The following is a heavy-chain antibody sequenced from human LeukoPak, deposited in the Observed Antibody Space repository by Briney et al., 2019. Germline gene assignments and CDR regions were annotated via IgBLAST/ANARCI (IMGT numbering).Heavy chain of an antibody. CDR2: IKQDGSEG. J-gene: IGHJ4*02. Sequence: QSGGSLRLSCAASGFTFSRSWMRWLRQAPGKGVEWVANIKQDGSEGYYVDSVKGRFTISRDNAKNSLDLQMNSLRAEDTAVYYCARGMASGYTYGPYYFDYWGQGTLVTVSS. V-gene: IGHV3-7*01. D-gene: IGHD5-18*01. CDR3: ARGMASGYTYGPYYFDY. CDR1: GFTFSRSW.